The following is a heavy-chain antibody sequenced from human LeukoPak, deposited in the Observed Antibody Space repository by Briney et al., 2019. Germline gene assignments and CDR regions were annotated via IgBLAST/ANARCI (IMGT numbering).Heavy chain of an antibody. J-gene: IGHJ4*02. CDR1: GYTFTGYY. CDR2: INPNSGGT. V-gene: IGHV1-2*02. CDR3: ARGGSSWRIRSFDY. D-gene: IGHD6-13*01. Sequence: GASVKVSCKASGYTFTGYYMHWVRQAPGQGLEWMGWINPNSGGTNYAQKLQGRVTMTRDTSISTAYMELSRLRSDDTAVYYCARGGSSWRIRSFDYWGQGTLVTVSS.